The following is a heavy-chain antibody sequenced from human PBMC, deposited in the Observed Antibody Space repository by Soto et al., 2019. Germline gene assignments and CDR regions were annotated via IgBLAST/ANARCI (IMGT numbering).Heavy chain of an antibody. Sequence: PGGSLRLSCAASGFTFSSYAMSWVRQAPGKGLEWVSAISGSGGSTYYADSVKGRFTISRDNSKNTLYLQMNSLRAEDTAVYYCAKRRVLKVVPAAYLDYWGQGTLVTVSS. V-gene: IGHV3-23*01. J-gene: IGHJ4*02. CDR2: ISGSGGST. D-gene: IGHD2-2*01. CDR1: GFTFSSYA. CDR3: AKRRVLKVVPAAYLDY.